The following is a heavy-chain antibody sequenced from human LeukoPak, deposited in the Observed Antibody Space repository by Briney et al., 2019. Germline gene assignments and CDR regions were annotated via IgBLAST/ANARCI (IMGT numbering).Heavy chain of an antibody. CDR3: ARSIAVAGRGVGWYFDL. J-gene: IGHJ2*01. Sequence: SETLSLTCTVSGGSINSSSYYWGWIRQPPGKGLEWIGNIYYSGSAYYNPSLKSRVTISVDTSKNQFSLKLSSVTAADTAVYYCARSIAVAGRGVGWYFDLWGRGTLVTVSS. CDR1: GGSINSSSYY. V-gene: IGHV4-39*01. D-gene: IGHD6-19*01. CDR2: IYYSGSA.